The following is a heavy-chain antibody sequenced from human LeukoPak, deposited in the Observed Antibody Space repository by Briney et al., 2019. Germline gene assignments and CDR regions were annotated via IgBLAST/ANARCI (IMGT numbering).Heavy chain of an antibody. CDR1: GYTFSGYY. CDR3: ARDYREYFYDSGGGIDS. CDR2: INPKDGDT. V-gene: IGHV1-2*02. J-gene: IGHJ4*02. D-gene: IGHD3-22*01. Sequence: ASVKVSCKPSGYTFSGYYMHWVRQAPGQGLEWLGWINPKDGDTKSARKFQGRVTMTRDTSINTAYLELSRLTSDDTAVYYCARDYREYFYDSGGGIDSWGQGSLVIVSS.